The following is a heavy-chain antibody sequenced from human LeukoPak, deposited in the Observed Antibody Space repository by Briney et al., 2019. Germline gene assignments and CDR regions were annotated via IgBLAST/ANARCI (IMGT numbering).Heavy chain of an antibody. Sequence: GGSLRLSCAASGFTFSSYGMHWVRQAPGKGLEWVAVISYDGSNKYYADSVKGRFTISRDNSKNTLYLQMNSLRAEDTAVYYCARGDLNRPGRGLYSGYDIDYWGQGTLVTVSS. CDR1: GFTFSSYG. J-gene: IGHJ4*02. V-gene: IGHV3-30*19. CDR3: ARGDLNRPGRGLYSGYDIDY. D-gene: IGHD5-12*01. CDR2: ISYDGSNK.